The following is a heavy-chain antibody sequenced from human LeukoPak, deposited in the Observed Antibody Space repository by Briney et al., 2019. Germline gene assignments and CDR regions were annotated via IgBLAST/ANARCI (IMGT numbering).Heavy chain of an antibody. J-gene: IGHJ4*02. D-gene: IGHD4-17*01. V-gene: IGHV3-30-3*01. CDR2: ISYDGSNK. CDR1: GFTFSSYA. CDR3: ASGLDYGDSPPGY. Sequence: PGRSLRLSCAASGFTFSSYAMHWVRQAPGKGLEWVAVISYDGSNKYYADSVKGRFTISRDNSKNTLYLQMNSLRAEDTAVYYCASGLDYGDSPPGYWGQETLVTVSS.